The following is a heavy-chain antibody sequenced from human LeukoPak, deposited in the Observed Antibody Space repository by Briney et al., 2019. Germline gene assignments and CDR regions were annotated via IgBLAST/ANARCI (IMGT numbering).Heavy chain of an antibody. D-gene: IGHD6-13*01. CDR3: ARARRFAAGGTTAFDI. CDR2: IYYSGNT. J-gene: IGHJ3*02. Sequence: SQTLSLTCTVSGGSVSSGDYYWSWIRQPPGKGLEWIGYIYYSGNTYYNPSLKSRLTISLDTSKNQFSLRLTSATAADTAVYYCARARRFAAGGTTAFDIWGQGTMVTVSS. V-gene: IGHV4-30-4*01. CDR1: GGSVSSGDYY.